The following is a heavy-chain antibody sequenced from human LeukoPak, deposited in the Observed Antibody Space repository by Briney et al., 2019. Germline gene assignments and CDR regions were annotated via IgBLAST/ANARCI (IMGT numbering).Heavy chain of an antibody. D-gene: IGHD3-10*01. CDR2: ISYDGSNK. J-gene: IGHJ4*02. V-gene: IGHV3-30*04. Sequence: GRSLRLSCAASGFTFSSYAMHWVRQAPGKGLEWVAVISYDGSNKYYADSVKSRFTISRDNSKNTLYLQMNSLRAEDTAVYYCARGRFLGRAPFDYWGQGTLVTVSS. CDR1: GFTFSSYA. CDR3: ARGRFLGRAPFDY.